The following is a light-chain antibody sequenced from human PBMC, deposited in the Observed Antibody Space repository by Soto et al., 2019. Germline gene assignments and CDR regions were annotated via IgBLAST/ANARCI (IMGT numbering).Light chain of an antibody. V-gene: IGKV3-20*01. J-gene: IGKJ1*01. CDR1: QSLTSAY. CDR3: QRYGITLWT. CDR2: GAS. Sequence: EIVLTQSPGTLSLSPGERATLSCRASQSLTSAYLAWYQQKPGQAPRLLIYGASTRATGIPDRFSGSGSGTDFTLTISRLEPEDFAVYYCQRYGITLWTFSQGTKVEIK.